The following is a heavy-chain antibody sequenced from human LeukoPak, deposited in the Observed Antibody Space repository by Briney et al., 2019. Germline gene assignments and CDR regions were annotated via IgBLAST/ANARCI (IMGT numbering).Heavy chain of an antibody. CDR1: GFTFSSYS. D-gene: IGHD7-27*01. Sequence: PGGSLRLSCAASGFTFSSYSMNWVRQAPGRGLEWVSYISSSSSTIYYGDSVKRRFTISRDNAKNSLDLQMNSLRAEDTAVYYCARDRRESGDYYMDVWGKGTTVTVSS. J-gene: IGHJ6*03. V-gene: IGHV3-48*01. CDR3: ARDRRESGDYYMDV. CDR2: ISSSSSTI.